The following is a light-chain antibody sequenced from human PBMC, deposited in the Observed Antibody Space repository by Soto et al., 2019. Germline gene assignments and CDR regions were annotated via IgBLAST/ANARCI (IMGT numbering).Light chain of an antibody. CDR1: QDISNY. Sequence: DIQMTQSPSSLSSSIGYRVTITCEASQDISNYLNWYHHEPGKAPKLLIYDASNLETGVPSRFSGSGSGTDFTFTISSLQPEDIATYYCQQYDNLPLTFGGGTKVDIK. CDR3: QQYDNLPLT. V-gene: IGKV1-33*01. J-gene: IGKJ4*01. CDR2: DAS.